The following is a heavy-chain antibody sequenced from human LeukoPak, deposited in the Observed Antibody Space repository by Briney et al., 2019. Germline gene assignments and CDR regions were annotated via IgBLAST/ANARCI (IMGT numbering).Heavy chain of an antibody. CDR3: ARGPHRAGMDV. CDR2: MNPNSGNT. J-gene: IGHJ6*03. CDR1: GYTFIDYY. Sequence: ASVKVSCKPSGYTFIDYYMHWARQAPGQGLEWMGWMNPNSGNTGYAQKFQGRVTITRNTSISTAYMELSSLRSEDTAVYYCARGPHRAGMDVWGKGTTVTVSS. V-gene: IGHV1-8*03.